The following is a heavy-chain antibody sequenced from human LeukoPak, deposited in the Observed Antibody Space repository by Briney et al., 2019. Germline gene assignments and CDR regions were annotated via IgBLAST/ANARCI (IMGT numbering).Heavy chain of an antibody. CDR3: ATDY. CDR1: GFIVSSNY. V-gene: IGHV3-53*01. J-gene: IGHJ4*02. CDR2: IYSGGST. Sequence: GGSLRLSCAGSGFIVSSNYMSWVRQAPGKGLEWVSVIYSGGSTYYADSVKGRFTISRDNSKNTLYLQMNSLRAEDSAVYYCATDYWGQGTLVTVSS.